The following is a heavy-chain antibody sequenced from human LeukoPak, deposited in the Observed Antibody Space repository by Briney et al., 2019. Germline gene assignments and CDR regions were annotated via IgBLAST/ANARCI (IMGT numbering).Heavy chain of an antibody. CDR2: ISSNGGST. J-gene: IGHJ3*02. CDR1: GFTFSTYA. CDR3: ASSLHAFDI. V-gene: IGHV3-64*01. Sequence: GGSLRLSCAASGFTFSTYAMHWVRQAPGKGLEYVSGISSNGGSTYYGKSVRGRFTISRDNSKNTLYIQMGSLRAEDTAVYYCASSLHAFDIWGQGTMVIVSS.